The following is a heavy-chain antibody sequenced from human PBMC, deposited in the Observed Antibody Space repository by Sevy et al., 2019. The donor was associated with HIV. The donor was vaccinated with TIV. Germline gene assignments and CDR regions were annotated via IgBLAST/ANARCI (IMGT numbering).Heavy chain of an antibody. J-gene: IGHJ3*02. Sequence: GGSLRLSCEASGFTFSSYSMTWVRQAPGKGLEGVANISSGRSTKYYADSVKGRFTISRDNAKNSLYLQMNSLRDEDTAVYYCARESGDITTNDAFDIWGQGTMVTVSS. V-gene: IGHV3-48*02. CDR2: ISSGRSTK. D-gene: IGHD3-22*01. CDR3: ARESGDITTNDAFDI. CDR1: GFTFSSYS.